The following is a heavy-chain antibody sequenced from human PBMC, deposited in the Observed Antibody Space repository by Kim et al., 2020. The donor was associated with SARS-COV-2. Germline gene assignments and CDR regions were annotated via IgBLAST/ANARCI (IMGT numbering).Heavy chain of an antibody. Sequence: GGSLRLSCAASGFTFSSHWMHWVRQAPGKGLVWVSRINSDGSITSYAHSVKGRFTTSRDNAKNTLYLQMNSLRVEDSAVYYCARRSVTGSYYYFDHWGKGTRVTVFS. V-gene: IGHV3-74*01. CDR1: GFTFSSHW. CDR2: INSDGSIT. J-gene: IGHJ4*02. D-gene: IGHD1-26*01. CDR3: ARRSVTGSYYYFDH.